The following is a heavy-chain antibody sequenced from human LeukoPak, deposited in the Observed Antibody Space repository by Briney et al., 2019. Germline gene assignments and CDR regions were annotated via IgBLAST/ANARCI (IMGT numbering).Heavy chain of an antibody. CDR3: AREPTDTAMVRDDFQH. J-gene: IGHJ1*01. Sequence: PSETLSLTCTVSGGSISSSSYYWGWIRQPPGKGLEWIGSIYYSGSTYYNPSLKSRVTISVDTSKNQFSLKLSSVTAADTAVYYCAREPTDTAMVRDDFQHWGQGTLVTVSS. V-gene: IGHV4-39*07. CDR2: IYYSGST. CDR1: GGSISSSSYY. D-gene: IGHD5-18*01.